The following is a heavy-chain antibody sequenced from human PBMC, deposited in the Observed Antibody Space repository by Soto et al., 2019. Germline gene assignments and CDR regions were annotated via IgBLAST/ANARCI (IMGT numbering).Heavy chain of an antibody. CDR3: ARGQGYCSGGSCYEGYYFDF. CDR2: MNPNSGNT. Sequence: ASVKFSCTASGYTFTSYDINWVRQAAGQGLELMGWMNPNSGNTGYAQKFQGRVTMTRNTSISTAYMELSSLRSEDTAVYYCARGQGYCSGGSCYEGYYFDFWGQGTLVTVSS. J-gene: IGHJ4*02. CDR1: GYTFTSYD. D-gene: IGHD2-15*01. V-gene: IGHV1-8*01.